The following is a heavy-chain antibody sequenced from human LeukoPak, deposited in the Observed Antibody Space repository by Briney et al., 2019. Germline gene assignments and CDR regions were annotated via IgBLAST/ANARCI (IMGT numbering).Heavy chain of an antibody. J-gene: IGHJ1*01. CDR3: VRGYGVVVVVAATSHAEYFQH. V-gene: IGHV4-34*01. D-gene: IGHD2-15*01. Sequence: SETLSLTCAVYGGSFSGYYWSWIRQPPGKGLEWIGEINHSGSTNYNPSLKSRVTISVDTSKNQFSLKLSSVPAADTAVYYCVRGYGVVVVVAATSHAEYFQHWGQGTLVTVSS. CDR2: INHSGST. CDR1: GGSFSGYY.